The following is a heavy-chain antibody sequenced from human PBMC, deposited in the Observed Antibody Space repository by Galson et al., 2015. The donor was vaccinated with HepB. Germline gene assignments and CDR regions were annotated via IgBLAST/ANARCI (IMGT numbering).Heavy chain of an antibody. CDR3: ANSLYYYSSRGDAFHI. V-gene: IGHV2-5*02. CDR1: GFSLSTTGVG. CDR2: IYWDTEK. Sequence: PALVKPTQILTLTCTFSGFSLSTTGVGVGWIRQPPGKALEWLALIYWDTEKRYSPSLEGRLTITKDTSKNQVVLTMTNVDPVDTATYYCANSLYYYSSRGDAFHIWGQGTMVTVSS. J-gene: IGHJ3*02. D-gene: IGHD3-22*01.